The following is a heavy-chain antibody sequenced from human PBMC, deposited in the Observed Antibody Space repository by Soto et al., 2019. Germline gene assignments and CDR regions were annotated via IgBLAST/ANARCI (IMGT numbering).Heavy chain of an antibody. CDR3: ARHWVGQLESDNWFDP. CDR1: GGSISSGGYY. J-gene: IGHJ5*02. D-gene: IGHD6-13*01. Sequence: TSETLSLTCTVSGGSISSGGYYWSWIRQHPGKGLEWIGYIYYSGSTNYNPSLKSRVTISVDTSKNQFSLKLSSVTAADTAVYYCARHWVGQLESDNWFDPWGQGTLVTVSS. CDR2: IYYSGST. V-gene: IGHV4-61*08.